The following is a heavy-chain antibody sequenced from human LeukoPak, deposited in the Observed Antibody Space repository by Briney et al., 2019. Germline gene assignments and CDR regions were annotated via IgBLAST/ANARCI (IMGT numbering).Heavy chain of an antibody. CDR2: LNPNRGGT. CDR3: ARVPTYNYATSGYYFDY. J-gene: IGHJ4*02. V-gene: IGHV1-2*02. Sequence: ASVKVSCKASGYTFTDYYMHWVRQAPGQGLEWMGWLNPNRGGTNYAQKFQGRATMTRDTSINTAYMEVSRLRSDDTALYYCARVPTYNYATSGYYFDYWGQGTLVTVSS. CDR1: GYTFTDYY. D-gene: IGHD3-22*01.